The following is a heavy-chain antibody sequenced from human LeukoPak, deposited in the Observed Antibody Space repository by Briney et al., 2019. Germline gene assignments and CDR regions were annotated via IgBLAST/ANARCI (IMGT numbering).Heavy chain of an antibody. Sequence: GGSLRLSCAASGFTFSSYAMHWVRQAPGKGLEWVAVISYDGSNKYYADSVKGRFTISRDNSKNTLYLQMNSLRAEDTAVYYCAREGGCTNGVCYTDAFDIWGQGTMVTVSS. J-gene: IGHJ3*02. CDR1: GFTFSSYA. CDR3: AREGGCTNGVCYTDAFDI. V-gene: IGHV3-30*04. D-gene: IGHD2-8*01. CDR2: ISYDGSNK.